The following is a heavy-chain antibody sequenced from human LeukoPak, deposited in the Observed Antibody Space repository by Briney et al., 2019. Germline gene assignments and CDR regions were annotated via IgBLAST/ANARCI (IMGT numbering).Heavy chain of an antibody. D-gene: IGHD6-13*01. CDR2: ISSSSSYI. CDR1: GFTFSSYS. V-gene: IGHV3-21*01. Sequence: GGSLRLSCAASGFTFSSYSMNWVRQAPGKGLEWVSSISSSSSYIYYADSVKGRFTISRDNAKNSLYLQMNSLRAEDTAVYYCARRIAAAGTGAFDIWGQGTMVTVSS. CDR3: ARRIAAAGTGAFDI. J-gene: IGHJ3*02.